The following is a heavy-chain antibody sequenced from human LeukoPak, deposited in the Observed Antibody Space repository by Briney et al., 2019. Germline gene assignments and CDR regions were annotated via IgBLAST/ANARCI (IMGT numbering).Heavy chain of an antibody. Sequence: GGSLRLSCAASGFTFSRNWMSWVRQAPGKRPEWVANIRQDGGETYYVDSVKGRFTTSRDNAKNSLYLQMNSLRAEDTAVYYCVRDKVEGPTLFDFWGRGTLVTVSS. CDR3: VRDKVEGPTLFDF. J-gene: IGHJ4*02. V-gene: IGHV3-7*01. CDR2: IRQDGGET. D-gene: IGHD3-16*01. CDR1: GFTFSRNW.